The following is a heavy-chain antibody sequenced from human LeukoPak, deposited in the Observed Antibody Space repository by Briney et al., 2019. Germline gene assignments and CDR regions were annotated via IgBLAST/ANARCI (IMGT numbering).Heavy chain of an antibody. V-gene: IGHV4-4*07. CDR1: GGSISSYY. D-gene: IGHD1-26*01. CDR3: AREHHHSGSYGALCY. Sequence: SETLSLTCTVSGGSISSYYWSWIRQPAGKGLEWIGRIYTSGSTNYNPSLKSRVTMSVDTSKNQFSLKLSSVTAADTAVYYCAREHHHSGSYGALCYWGQGTLVTVSS. J-gene: IGHJ4*02. CDR2: IYTSGST.